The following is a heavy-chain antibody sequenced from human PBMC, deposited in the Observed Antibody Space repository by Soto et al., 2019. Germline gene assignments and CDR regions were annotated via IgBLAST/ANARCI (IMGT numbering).Heavy chain of an antibody. CDR1: GFDFNKYA. CDR2: ITSNGDST. Sequence: GGSLRLSCAAFGFDFNKYAMTWVRQAPGKGLQWVSSITSNGDSTYYADSVKGRFTTSRDNSKNTLYLQMNSLRADDTAVYYCARDRIAVADEDGMDVWGQGTTVTVSS. D-gene: IGHD6-19*01. J-gene: IGHJ6*02. V-gene: IGHV3-23*01. CDR3: ARDRIAVADEDGMDV.